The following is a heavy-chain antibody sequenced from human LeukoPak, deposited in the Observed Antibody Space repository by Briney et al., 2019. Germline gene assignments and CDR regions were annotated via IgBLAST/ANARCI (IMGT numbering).Heavy chain of an antibody. Sequence: SETLSLTCAVSGGSISCSNWWSWVRQPPRKGLEWIGEISHSGSTNYNPSLKSRVTISVDKSKNQFSLKLSSVNAADTAVYHCARVGTMGRGAFDYWGQGTPVTVSS. V-gene: IGHV4-4*02. CDR2: ISHSGST. D-gene: IGHD3-10*01. J-gene: IGHJ4*02. CDR1: GGSISCSNW. CDR3: ARVGTMGRGAFDY.